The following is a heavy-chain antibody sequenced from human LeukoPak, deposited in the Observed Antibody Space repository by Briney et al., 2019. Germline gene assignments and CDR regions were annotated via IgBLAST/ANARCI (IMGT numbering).Heavy chain of an antibody. D-gene: IGHD6-13*01. V-gene: IGHV1-2*02. CDR2: INPNSGGT. CDR3: ATAAAGPTPLDY. J-gene: IGHJ4*02. Sequence: ASVKVSCKASGYTFTGYYMHWVRQAPGQGLEWMGWINPNSGGTNYAQKFQGRVTMTRDTSISTAYMELSRLRSDDTAAYYCATAAAGPTPLDYWGQGTLVTVSS. CDR1: GYTFTGYY.